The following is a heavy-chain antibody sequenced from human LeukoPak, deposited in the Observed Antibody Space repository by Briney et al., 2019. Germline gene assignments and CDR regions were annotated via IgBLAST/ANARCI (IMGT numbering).Heavy chain of an antibody. D-gene: IGHD6-13*01. CDR1: GGPFSGYY. Sequence: SETLSLTCAVYGGPFSGYYWSWIRQPPGKGLEWIGEINHSGSTNYNPSLKSRVTISVDTSKNQFSLKLSSVTAADTAVYYCARGLGIAAAHDWGQGTLVTVSS. J-gene: IGHJ4*02. CDR2: INHSGST. V-gene: IGHV4-34*01. CDR3: ARGLGIAAAHD.